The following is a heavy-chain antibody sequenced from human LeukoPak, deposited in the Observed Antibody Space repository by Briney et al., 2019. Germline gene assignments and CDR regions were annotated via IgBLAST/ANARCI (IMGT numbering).Heavy chain of an antibody. J-gene: IGHJ4*02. CDR2: ISYDGSNK. V-gene: IGHV3-30*18. Sequence: GGSLRLSCTASGFTFSSYGMHWVRQAPGKGLEWVAVISYDGSNKYYADSVKGRFTISRDNSKNTLYLQMNSLRAEDTAVYYCAKDILTGPELDYWGQGTLVTVSS. D-gene: IGHD3-9*01. CDR3: AKDILTGPELDY. CDR1: GFTFSSYG.